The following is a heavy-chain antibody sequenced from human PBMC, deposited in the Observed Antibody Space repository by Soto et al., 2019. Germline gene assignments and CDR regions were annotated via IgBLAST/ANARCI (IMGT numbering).Heavy chain of an antibody. V-gene: IGHV3-7*01. CDR2: IKQDGSER. CDR3: ARGRGWLFDI. D-gene: IGHD6-19*01. J-gene: IGHJ4*02. CDR1: AFSFSTSW. Sequence: EVQLVESGGGLVQPGGSLRLSCAASAFSFSTSWMSWFRQAPGKGPEWVAVIKQDGSERYYVESVKGRFTISRDNARDSLSLRMNNLRADDTAVYYCARGRGWLFDIWGPGTQVIVSS.